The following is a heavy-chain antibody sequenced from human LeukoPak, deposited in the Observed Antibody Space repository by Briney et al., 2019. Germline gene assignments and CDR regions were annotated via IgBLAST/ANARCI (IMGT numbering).Heavy chain of an antibody. CDR2: ISSSSSTI. D-gene: IGHD6-13*01. J-gene: IGHJ6*02. V-gene: IGHV3-48*04. CDR1: GFTFSSFS. Sequence: GGSLRLSCAASGFTFSSFSMNWVRQAPGKGLEWVSYISSSSSTIYYADSVKGRFTISRDNAKNSLYLQMNSLRAEDTAVYYCARGQQQLEPSGMDVWGQGTTVTVSS. CDR3: ARGQQQLEPSGMDV.